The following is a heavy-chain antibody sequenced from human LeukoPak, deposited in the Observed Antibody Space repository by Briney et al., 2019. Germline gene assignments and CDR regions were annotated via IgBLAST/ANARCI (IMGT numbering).Heavy chain of an antibody. V-gene: IGHV1-69*13. D-gene: IGHD6-6*01. CDR1: GGTFSSYG. CDR2: IIPIFGTA. J-gene: IGHJ6*04. CDR3: AKLDENSASSRSYGMDV. Sequence: GASVKVSCKASGGTFSSYGISWVRQAPGQGLEWMGGIIPIFGTANYAQKFQGRVTITADESTSTAYMELSSLRSEDTAVYYCAKLDENSASSRSYGMDVWGKGTRSPSPQ.